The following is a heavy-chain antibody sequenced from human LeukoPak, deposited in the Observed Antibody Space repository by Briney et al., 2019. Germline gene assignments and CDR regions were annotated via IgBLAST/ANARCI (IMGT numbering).Heavy chain of an antibody. V-gene: IGHV3-7*05. CDR2: IKQDGSEK. CDR3: ARGVAGFDY. CDR1: GFTVSSYW. D-gene: IGHD6-19*01. J-gene: IGHJ4*02. Sequence: GRSLRLACAAAGFTVSSYWMSWVGQAPGKGLEWVANIKQDGSEKYYVDSVKGRFTISRDNAKNSLYLQMNSLRAEDTAVYYCARGVAGFDYWGQGTLVTVSS.